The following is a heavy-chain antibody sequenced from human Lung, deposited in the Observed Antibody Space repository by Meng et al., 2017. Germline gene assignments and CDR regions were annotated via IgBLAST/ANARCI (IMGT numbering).Heavy chain of an antibody. CDR3: ARGPTTMAHYFDY. J-gene: IGHJ4*02. Sequence: QLHLCLCAAVVFQPSETVSLTCLVPCRSFSEYYWSWFRLPPGKGLDWIGEINHSGSTNYNQSLESRATISVDTSQNNLSLKLSSVTAADSAVYYCARGPTTMAHYFDYWGQGTLVTVSS. CDR1: CRSFSEYY. D-gene: IGHD4-11*01. V-gene: IGHV4-34*01. CDR2: INHSGST.